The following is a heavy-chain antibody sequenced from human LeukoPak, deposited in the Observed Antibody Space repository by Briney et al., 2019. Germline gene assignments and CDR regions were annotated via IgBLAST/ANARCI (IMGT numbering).Heavy chain of an antibody. CDR2: IYYSGST. Sequence: SETLSLTCTVSGGSSSSSRYYWDWIRQPPGKGLEWIGSIYYSGSTYYNPSLKSRVTISVDTSKNQFSLKLSSVTAADTAVYYCARHPYQLLWLSWFDPWGQGTLVTVSS. CDR3: ARHPYQLLWLSWFDP. J-gene: IGHJ5*02. CDR1: GGSSSSSRYY. D-gene: IGHD2-2*01. V-gene: IGHV4-39*01.